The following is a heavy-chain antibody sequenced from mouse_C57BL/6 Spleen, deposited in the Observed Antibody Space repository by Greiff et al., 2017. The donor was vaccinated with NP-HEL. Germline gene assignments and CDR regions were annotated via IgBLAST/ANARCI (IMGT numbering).Heavy chain of an antibody. D-gene: IGHD1-1*01. CDR2: ISGGGGNT. CDR3: ASGSYGSSYGYFDV. CDR1: GFTISSYT. Sequence: EVKLMESGGGLVKPGGSLTLSCAASGFTISSYTLSWVRQTPEKRQEWVATISGGGGNTYYPDSVKGRFTIPRDNAKHTLYLQMSSLRSEDTSLYYCASGSYGSSYGYFDVWGTGTTVTVSS. J-gene: IGHJ1*03. V-gene: IGHV5-9*01.